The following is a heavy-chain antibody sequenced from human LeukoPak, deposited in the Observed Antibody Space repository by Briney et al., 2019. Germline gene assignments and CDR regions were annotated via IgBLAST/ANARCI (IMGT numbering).Heavy chain of an antibody. J-gene: IGHJ4*02. D-gene: IGHD5-24*01. CDR3: ARVGDGYNYFDY. CDR1: GYTFTSYG. CDR2: MNPNSGNT. Sequence: ASVKVSCKASGYTFTSYGISWVRQATGQGLEWMGWMNPNSGNTGYAQKFQGRVTITRNTSISTAYMELSSLRSEDTAVYYCARVGDGYNYFDYWGQGTLVTVSS. V-gene: IGHV1-8*03.